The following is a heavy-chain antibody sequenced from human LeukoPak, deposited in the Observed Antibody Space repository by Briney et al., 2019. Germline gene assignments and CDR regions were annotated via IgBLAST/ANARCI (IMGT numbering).Heavy chain of an antibody. J-gene: IGHJ5*02. V-gene: IGHV4-38-2*02. CDR1: GYSISSGYY. CDR2: ISHSGST. CDR3: ARVTSRLGWFDP. Sequence: SETLSLTCTVSGYSISSGYYWGWIRQPPGEGLEWIGSISHSGSTYYKPSLKSRVTISVDTSKNQFSLKLRSVTAADTAVYYCARVTSRLGWFDPWGQGTLVTVSS. D-gene: IGHD1-14*01.